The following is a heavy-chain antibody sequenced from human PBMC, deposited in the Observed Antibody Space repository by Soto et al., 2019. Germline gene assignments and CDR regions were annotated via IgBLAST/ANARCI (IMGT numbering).Heavy chain of an antibody. CDR2: IYPGDSDT. CDR3: AITKREVIAAAVTDRYGMDV. Sequence: GESLKISCKGSGYSFTSYWIGWVRQMPGKGLEWMGIIYPGDSDTRYSPSFQGRVTMSTDISTSTAYMELRSLRSDDTAVYYCAITKREVIAAAVTDRYGMDVWGQGTTVTVSS. D-gene: IGHD6-13*01. V-gene: IGHV5-51*01. J-gene: IGHJ6*02. CDR1: GYSFTSYW.